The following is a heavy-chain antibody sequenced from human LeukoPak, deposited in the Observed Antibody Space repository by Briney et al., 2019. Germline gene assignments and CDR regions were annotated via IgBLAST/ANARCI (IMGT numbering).Heavy chain of an antibody. CDR3: AKEVLRFLEWQPYYYFDY. J-gene: IGHJ4*02. CDR2: ISGSGGST. V-gene: IGHV3-23*01. Sequence: GGSLRLSCAASGFTFSGYAMSWVRQAPGKGLEWVSAISGSGGSTYYADSVKGRFTISRDNSKNTLYLQMNSLRAEDTAVYYCAKEVLRFLEWQPYYYFDYWGQGTLVTVSS. CDR1: GFTFSGYA. D-gene: IGHD3-3*01.